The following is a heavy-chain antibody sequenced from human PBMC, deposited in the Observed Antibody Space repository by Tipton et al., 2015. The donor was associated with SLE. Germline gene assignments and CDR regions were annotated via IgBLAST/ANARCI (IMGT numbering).Heavy chain of an antibody. J-gene: IGHJ4*02. CDR2: IRNSGDTT. D-gene: IGHD3-10*01. Sequence: GSLRLSCAASGFTFSSYAMSWVRQAPGKGLEWVSSIRNSGDTTYYADSVTGRFTISRDNSKNTLYQQMNSLRAEDTALYYCAKAGLNYCGDYWGQGTLVAVSS. V-gene: IGHV3-23*01. CDR3: AKAGLNYCGDY. CDR1: GFTFSSYA.